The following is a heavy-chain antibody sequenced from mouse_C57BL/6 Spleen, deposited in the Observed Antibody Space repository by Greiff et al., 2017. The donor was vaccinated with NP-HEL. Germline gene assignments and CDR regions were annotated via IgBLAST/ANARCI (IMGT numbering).Heavy chain of an antibody. D-gene: IGHD3-2*02. Sequence: QVQLQQPGAELVRPGTSVKLSCKASGYTFTSYWMHWVKQRPGQGLEWIGVIDPSDSYTNYNQKFKGKATLTVDTSSSTAYMQLSSLTSEDSAVYYCARGQRRHYFDYWGQGTTLTVSS. J-gene: IGHJ2*01. CDR1: GYTFTSYW. CDR3: ARGQRRHYFDY. CDR2: IDPSDSYT. V-gene: IGHV1-59*01.